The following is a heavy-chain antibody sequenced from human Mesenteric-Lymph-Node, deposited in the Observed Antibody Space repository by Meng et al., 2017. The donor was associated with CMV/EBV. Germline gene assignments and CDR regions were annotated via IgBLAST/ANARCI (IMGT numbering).Heavy chain of an antibody. Sequence: GESLKISCGASGFTFSNYWMTWVRQSPGRGLEWLANIKRDGTDKHYGDSVKGRFTISRDNAKSSLYLEMNSLGIEDTAVYYCARDPGRGGDLDNWGQGTLVTVSS. CDR2: IKRDGTDK. CDR3: ARDPGRGGDLDN. J-gene: IGHJ4*02. D-gene: IGHD2-21*02. V-gene: IGHV3-7*01. CDR1: GFTFSNYW.